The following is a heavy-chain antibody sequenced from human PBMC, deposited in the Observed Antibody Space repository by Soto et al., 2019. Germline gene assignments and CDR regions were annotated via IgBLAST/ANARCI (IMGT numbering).Heavy chain of an antibody. Sequence: ASVKVSCKASGYTFTSYGISWVRQAPGQGLEWLGWINAYNGNTNYAQKLQGRVTMTTDTSTSTAYMELRSLRFDDTAVYYCARDVGYGLIDYWGQGTLVTVSS. D-gene: IGHD5-18*01. CDR3: ARDVGYGLIDY. J-gene: IGHJ4*02. CDR1: GYTFTSYG. V-gene: IGHV1-18*01. CDR2: INAYNGNT.